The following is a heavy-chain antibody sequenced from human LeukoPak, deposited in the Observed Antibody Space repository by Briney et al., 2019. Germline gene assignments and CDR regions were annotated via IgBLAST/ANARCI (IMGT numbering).Heavy chain of an antibody. CDR3: TTDFIAAAGTEYYFDY. D-gene: IGHD6-13*01. J-gene: IGHJ4*02. CDR1: GFTFSNAW. Sequence: GGSLRLSCAASGFTFSNAWMSWVRQAPGKGLEGVGRIKSKTDGGTTDYAAPVKGRFTISRDDSKNTLYLQMNSLKTEDTAVYYCTTDFIAAAGTEYYFDYWGQGTLVTVSS. V-gene: IGHV3-15*01. CDR2: IKSKTDGGTT.